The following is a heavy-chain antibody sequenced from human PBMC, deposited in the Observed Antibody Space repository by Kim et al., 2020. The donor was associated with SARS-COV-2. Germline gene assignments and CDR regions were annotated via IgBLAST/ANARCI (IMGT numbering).Heavy chain of an antibody. V-gene: IGHV3-23*01. CDR3: ASSEYQLPYFDY. CDR2: ISGSGGST. Sequence: GGSLRLSFAASGFTFSSYAMSWVRQAPGKGLEWVSAISGSGGSTYYADSVKGRFTISRDNSKNTLYLQMNSLRAEDTAVYYCASSEYQLPYFDYWGQGTLVTVSS. D-gene: IGHD2-2*01. CDR1: GFTFSSYA. J-gene: IGHJ4*02.